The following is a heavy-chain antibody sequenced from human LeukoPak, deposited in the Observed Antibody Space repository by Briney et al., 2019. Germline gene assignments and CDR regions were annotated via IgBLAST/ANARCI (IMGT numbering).Heavy chain of an antibody. V-gene: IGHV3-30*02. CDR1: GFTFSSYA. CDR3: AKDSGAGDCAFDY. Sequence: GGSLRLSCAASGFTFSSYAMHWVRQAPGKGLEWVAFIRHDESDKYYADSLKGRFTISRDNSKNTVWLQMNSLRAEDTAMYYCAKDSGAGDCAFDYWGQGTLVTVSS. CDR2: IRHDESDK. D-gene: IGHD2-21*02. J-gene: IGHJ4*02.